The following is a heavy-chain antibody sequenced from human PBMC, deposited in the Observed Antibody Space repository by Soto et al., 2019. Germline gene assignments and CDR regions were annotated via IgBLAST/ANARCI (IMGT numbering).Heavy chain of an antibody. Sequence: GQLVQSGVEVKKPGASVKFSCKASGYTFTNYGISWVRQAPCQGLEWMGGINTYNGNTNYAQKDQGRVNMNTETSTSTAYMELRRLRPADTAVYYCARDLLYSTRATVRFDIWGQGTMLTVSS. CDR2: INTYNGNT. CDR3: ARDLLYSTRATVRFDI. J-gene: IGHJ3*02. CDR1: GYTFTNYG. V-gene: IGHV1-18*01. D-gene: IGHD6-13*01.